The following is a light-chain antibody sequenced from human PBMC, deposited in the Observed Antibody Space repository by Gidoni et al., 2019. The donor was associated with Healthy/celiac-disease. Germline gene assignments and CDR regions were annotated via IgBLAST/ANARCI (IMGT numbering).Light chain of an antibody. J-gene: IGLJ1*01. V-gene: IGLV1-40*01. CDR2: GHS. CDR1: SSNTGAGYD. Sequence: QSVLTQPHSVSGDPGQRVTISCTGSSSNTGAGYDVHWYQQLPGTAPKLLIYGHSNRPSGVPDRFSGSKSGTSASLAITGLQAEDEADYSCQSYYSSLSGYVFGTGTKVTVL. CDR3: QSYYSSLSGYV.